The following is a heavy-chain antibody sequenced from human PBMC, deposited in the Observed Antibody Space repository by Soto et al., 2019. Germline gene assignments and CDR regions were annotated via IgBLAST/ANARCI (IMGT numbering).Heavy chain of an antibody. V-gene: IGHV3-48*01. CDR3: ARQICPDSSAWD. D-gene: IGHD3-22*01. Sequence: EVQLLESGGGWVQPGGSLRLSCAASGFSVSRHAMNWVRQAPGKGLEWVTHISSSSTIFYADSVQGRFTISRDNAENSLFLQMKGRRGEDTAGYCCARQICPDSSAWDWGQGTLVTVSS. J-gene: IGHJ4*02. CDR1: GFSVSRHA. CDR2: ISSSSTI.